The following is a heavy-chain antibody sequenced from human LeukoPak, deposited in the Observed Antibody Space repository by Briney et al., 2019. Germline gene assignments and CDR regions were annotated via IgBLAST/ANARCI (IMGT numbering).Heavy chain of an antibody. CDR3: AKSLLSGINDAFDI. CDR1: GGSISSSSYY. V-gene: IGHV3-23*01. J-gene: IGHJ3*02. D-gene: IGHD3-3*01. CDR2: ISGSAVIT. Sequence: ETLSLTCTVSGGSISSSSYYWGWIRQPPGKGLEWVSAISGSAVITFYADSVRGRFTISRDNSKNTLYLEMNSLRAEDTAVYYCAKSLLSGINDAFDIWGQGTVVTVSS.